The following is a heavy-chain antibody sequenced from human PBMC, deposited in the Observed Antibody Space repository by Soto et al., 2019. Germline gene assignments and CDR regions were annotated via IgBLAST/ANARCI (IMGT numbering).Heavy chain of an antibody. Sequence: QLQLVQSGTELKKPGASVKVSCKASGYTFTNYGITWVRQAPGQGLEWMGWINADYGKTNYEQTFQGRVTMTTDTSTNTAYMELRSLRSDDTAVYYCARQSLSNFNWFDPWGQGTLVTVSS. V-gene: IGHV1-18*04. J-gene: IGHJ5*02. CDR1: GYTFTNYG. CDR3: ARQSLSNFNWFDP. CDR2: INADYGKT. D-gene: IGHD4-4*01.